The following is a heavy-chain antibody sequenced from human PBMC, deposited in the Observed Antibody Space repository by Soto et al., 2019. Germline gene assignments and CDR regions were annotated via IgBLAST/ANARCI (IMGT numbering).Heavy chain of an antibody. D-gene: IGHD3-3*01. CDR1: GYTFTSYD. CDR2: MNPNSGNT. Sequence: ASVKVSCKASGYTFTSYDINWVRQATGQGLEWMGWMNPNSGNTGYAQKFQGRVTMTRNTSISTAYMELSSLRSEDTAVYYCARGRRITIFGVVQHGMGYWGQGTLVTVSS. CDR3: ARGRRITIFGVVQHGMGY. J-gene: IGHJ4*02. V-gene: IGHV1-8*01.